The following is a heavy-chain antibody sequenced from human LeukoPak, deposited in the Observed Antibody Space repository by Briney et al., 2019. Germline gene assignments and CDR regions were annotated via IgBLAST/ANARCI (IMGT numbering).Heavy chain of an antibody. V-gene: IGHV3-66*01. Sequence: GGSLRLSCAASEFSVGSNYMTWVRQAPGKGLEWVSLIYSGGSTYYADSVKGRFTISRDNSKNTLYLQMNSLRAEDTAVYYCARGDGYNYFDYWGQGTLVTVSS. CDR2: IYSGGST. D-gene: IGHD5-24*01. CDR3: ARGDGYNYFDY. CDR1: EFSVGSNY. J-gene: IGHJ4*02.